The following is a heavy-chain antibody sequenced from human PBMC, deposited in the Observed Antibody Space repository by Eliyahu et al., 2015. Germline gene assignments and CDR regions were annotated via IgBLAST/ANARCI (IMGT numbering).Heavy chain of an antibody. CDR1: GYTFTGXY. Sequence: QVQLVQSGAAVXKPGAXVKVSCXASGYTFTGXYMHWVRQAPGXGLEXMGWINPNSGDTNYAQKFQGRVTMTRDTSISTAYMELSRLRSDDTAVYYCASTAIAAAEGGWFDPWGQGTLVTVSS. CDR3: ASTAIAAAEGGWFDP. V-gene: IGHV1-2*02. D-gene: IGHD6-13*01. CDR2: INPNSGDT. J-gene: IGHJ5*02.